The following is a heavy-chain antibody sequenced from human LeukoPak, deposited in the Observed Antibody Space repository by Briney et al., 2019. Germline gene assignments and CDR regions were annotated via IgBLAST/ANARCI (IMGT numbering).Heavy chain of an antibody. CDR3: ARIALYNDTVFSSGFYYYYHPRAV. CDR1: GFTFSSYA. CDR2: ISGSGGST. J-gene: IGHJ6*04. V-gene: IGHV3-23*01. Sequence: GGSLRLSCAASGFTFSSYAMSWVRQAPGKGLEWVSAISGSGGSTYYADSVKGRFTISRDNAKNSLFLQVNSLRAEDTAVYYCARIALYNDTVFSSGFYYYYHPRAVGGKGTTV. D-gene: IGHD3-9*01.